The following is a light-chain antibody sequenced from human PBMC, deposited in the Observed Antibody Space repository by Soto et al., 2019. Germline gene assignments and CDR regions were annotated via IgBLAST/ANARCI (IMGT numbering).Light chain of an antibody. Sequence: DIQMTQSPSTLSASVRDRVTITCRASQSIGNLLAWYQQKPGKAPNLLIYDASSLETGIPSRFIGSGSGTEFTLTISSLQPDDFAIYFCQQYSSYSPWTFGQGTRVEIK. J-gene: IGKJ1*01. CDR1: QSIGNL. CDR3: QQYSSYSPWT. CDR2: DAS. V-gene: IGKV1-5*01.